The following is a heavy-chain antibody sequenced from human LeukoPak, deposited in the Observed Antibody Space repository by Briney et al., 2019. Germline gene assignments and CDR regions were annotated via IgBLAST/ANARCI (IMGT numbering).Heavy chain of an antibody. CDR3: ARHVGGYSYGYGITYNWFDP. CDR1: GYTFTGYY. V-gene: IGHV1-2*02. CDR2: INPNSGGT. D-gene: IGHD5-18*01. Sequence: ASVKVSCKASGYTFTGYYMHWVRQAPGQGLEWMGWINPNSGGTNYAQKFQGRVTMTRDTSISTAYMELSRLRSDDTAVYYCARHVGGYSYGYGITYNWFDPWGQGTLVTVSS. J-gene: IGHJ5*02.